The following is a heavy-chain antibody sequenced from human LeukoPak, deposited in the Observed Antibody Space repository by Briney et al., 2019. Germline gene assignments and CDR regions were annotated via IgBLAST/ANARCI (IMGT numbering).Heavy chain of an antibody. J-gene: IGHJ4*02. Sequence: SETLSLTCAAYGGSFSGYYWSWIRQPLGKGLEWIGEINHRGNSNYNPSLKSRVTISLDTSKTQFSLKLSSVTAADTAVYYCTREGYDILTGDYIVDWGQGTLATVSS. CDR2: INHRGNS. D-gene: IGHD3-9*01. V-gene: IGHV4-34*01. CDR3: TREGYDILTGDYIVD. CDR1: GGSFSGYY.